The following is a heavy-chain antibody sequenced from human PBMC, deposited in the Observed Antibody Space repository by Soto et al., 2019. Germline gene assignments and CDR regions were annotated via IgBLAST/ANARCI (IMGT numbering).Heavy chain of an antibody. Sequence: QITLKESGPTLVKPTQTLTLTCTFSGFSLTTSGVDVGWIRQPPGKALEWLALLYWNDNKWYSPSLESRLTITKDTSKNQVVLTMTNMDPVDTATYFCAHGSGWLFDYWGQGTLVTVSS. D-gene: IGHD6-19*01. CDR1: GFSLTTSGVD. V-gene: IGHV2-5*01. CDR2: LYWNDNK. CDR3: AHGSGWLFDY. J-gene: IGHJ4*02.